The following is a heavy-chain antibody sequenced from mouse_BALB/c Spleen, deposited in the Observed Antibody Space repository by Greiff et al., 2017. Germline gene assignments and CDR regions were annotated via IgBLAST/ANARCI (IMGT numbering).Heavy chain of an antibody. CDR2: IRNKANGYTT. V-gene: IGHV7-3*02. CDR3: ARDPPDY. Sequence: EVQLQESGGGLVQPGGSLRLSCATSGFTFTDYYMSWVRQPPGKALEWLGFIRNKANGYTTEYSASVKGRFTISRDNSQSILYLQMNTLRAEDSATYYCARDPPDYWGQGTTLTVSS. J-gene: IGHJ2*01. CDR1: GFTFTDYY.